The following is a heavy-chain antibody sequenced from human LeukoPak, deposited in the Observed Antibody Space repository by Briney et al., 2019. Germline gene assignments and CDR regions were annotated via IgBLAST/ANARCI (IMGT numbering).Heavy chain of an antibody. CDR2: ISASGVDT. V-gene: IGHV3-23*01. J-gene: IGHJ3*01. D-gene: IGHD1-26*01. Sequence: PGGSLRLSPAASRYIFRKYALSSVRQGPGKGLQWASDISASGVDTYYADSVKGRFTVSRDNYKRTLYLQIDSLRADDTAVYYCAKPDGLGSGTSNYAFHVWGQGTMVTVSS. CDR3: AKPDGLGSGTSNYAFHV. CDR1: RYIFRKYA.